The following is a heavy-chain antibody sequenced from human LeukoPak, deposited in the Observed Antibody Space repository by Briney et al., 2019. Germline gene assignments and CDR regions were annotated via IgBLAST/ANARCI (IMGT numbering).Heavy chain of an antibody. CDR1: GGSISSSSYY. J-gene: IGHJ4*02. Sequence: SETLYLTCTVSGGSISSSSYYWGWIRQPPGKGLEWIGSIYYSGSTYYNPSLKSRVTISVDTSKNQFSLKLSSVTAADTAVYYCARLHYDFWSGSAVFDYWGQGTLVTVSS. D-gene: IGHD3-3*01. CDR2: IYYSGST. CDR3: ARLHYDFWSGSAVFDY. V-gene: IGHV4-39*01.